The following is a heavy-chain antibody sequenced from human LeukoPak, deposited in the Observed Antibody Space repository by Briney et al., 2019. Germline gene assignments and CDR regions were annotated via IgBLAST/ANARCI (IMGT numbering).Heavy chain of an antibody. CDR1: EFTFSSYA. Sequence: GGSLRLSCAASEFTFSSYAMHWVRQAPGKGLEWVAVISYDGSNKYYADSVKGRFTISRDNSKNTLYLQMNSLRAEDTAVYYCASPRRAFDIWGQGTMVTVSS. CDR3: ASPRRAFDI. J-gene: IGHJ3*02. CDR2: ISYDGSNK. V-gene: IGHV3-30*01.